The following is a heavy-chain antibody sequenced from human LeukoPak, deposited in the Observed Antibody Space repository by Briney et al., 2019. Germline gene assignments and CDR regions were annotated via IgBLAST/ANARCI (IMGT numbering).Heavy chain of an antibody. CDR2: IYYSGST. V-gene: IGHV4-59*12. CDR3: ARGDSGWYILDY. D-gene: IGHD6-19*01. CDR1: GGSISSYY. Sequence: SETLSLTCTVSGGSISSYYWSWIRQPPGKGLEWIGYIYYSGSTNYNPSLKSRVTISVDTSKNQLSLKLSSVTAADTAVYYCARGDSGWYILDYWGQGTLVTVSS. J-gene: IGHJ4*02.